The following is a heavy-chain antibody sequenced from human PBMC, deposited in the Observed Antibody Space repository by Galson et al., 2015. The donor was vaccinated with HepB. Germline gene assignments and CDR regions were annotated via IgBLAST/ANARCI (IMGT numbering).Heavy chain of an antibody. J-gene: IGHJ4*02. CDR2: IKEDGSIK. CDR1: GFMFSGHW. Sequence: SLRLSCAASGFMFSGHWMNWVRQAPGKGLEWVAHIKEDGSIKYYVDSVTGRFTISRDNARNLLYLQMNGLRAEDTAVYFCARNRGNETFDYWGQGALVTVSS. D-gene: IGHD1-1*01. CDR3: ARNRGNETFDY. V-gene: IGHV3-7*03.